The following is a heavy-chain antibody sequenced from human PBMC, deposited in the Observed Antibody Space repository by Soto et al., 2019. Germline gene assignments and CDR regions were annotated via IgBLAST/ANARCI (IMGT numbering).Heavy chain of an antibody. Sequence: PSETLSLTCAVYGGSFSGFYWSWIRQPPGKGLEWIGEINHSGSTNYNPSLKSRVTISVDTSKNQFSLKLSSVTAADTAVYFCARDSGVWGQGTTVTVS. V-gene: IGHV4-34*01. CDR3: ARDSGV. CDR1: GGSFSGFY. J-gene: IGHJ6*02. CDR2: INHSGST. D-gene: IGHD2-15*01.